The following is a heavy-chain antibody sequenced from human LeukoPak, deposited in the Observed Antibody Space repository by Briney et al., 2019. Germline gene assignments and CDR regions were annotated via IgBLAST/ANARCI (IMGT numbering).Heavy chain of an antibody. CDR1: GYTFTVYY. J-gene: IGHJ6*01. CDR2: INPNSGGT. D-gene: IGHD3-22*01. V-gene: IGHV1-2*02. CDR3: ASNWDTYYYDSSGYRDAYET. Sequence: ASVKVSCKASGYTFTVYYMRLVRQAPGQGLEWMGWINPNSGGTNYAQKFQGRVTMTRDTSISTAYMELSTLRSDDTAVYYGASNWDTYYYDSSGYRDAYETWGQRTTVTVSS.